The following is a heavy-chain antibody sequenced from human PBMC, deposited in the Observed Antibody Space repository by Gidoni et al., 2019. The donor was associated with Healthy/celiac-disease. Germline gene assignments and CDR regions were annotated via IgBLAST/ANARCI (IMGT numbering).Heavy chain of an antibody. J-gene: IGHJ5*02. CDR3: ARGGYDFWSGYYTLVDWFDP. CDR1: GFTFRSYW. V-gene: IGHV3-7*05. Sequence: EVQLVESGGGLVQPGGSLRLSCAASGFTFRSYWMSWVRQAPGKGLEWVANIKQAGSEKYYVDSVKGRFTISRDNAKNALYLQMNSLRAEDTAVYYCARGGYDFWSGYYTLVDWFDPWGQGTLVTVSS. D-gene: IGHD3-3*01. CDR2: IKQAGSEK.